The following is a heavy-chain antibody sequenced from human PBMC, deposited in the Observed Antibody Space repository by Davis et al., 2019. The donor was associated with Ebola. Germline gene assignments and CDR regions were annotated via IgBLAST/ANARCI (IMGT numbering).Heavy chain of an antibody. V-gene: IGHV1-69*13. CDR2: IIPIFGTA. J-gene: IGHJ4*02. CDR1: GGTFSSYG. CDR3: ARGNSNYDYFDY. D-gene: IGHD4-11*01. Sequence: SVKVSCKASGGTFSSYGISWVRQAPGQGLEWMGGIIPIFGTANYAQKFQGRATITADESTSTAYMELSSLRSEDTAVYYCARGNSNYDYFDYWGQGTLVTVSS.